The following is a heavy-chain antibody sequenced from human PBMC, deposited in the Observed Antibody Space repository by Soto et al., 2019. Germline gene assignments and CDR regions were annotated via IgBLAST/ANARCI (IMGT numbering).Heavy chain of an antibody. Sequence: SETLSLTCPVSGGSISSYYWSWIRQPPGKGLEWIGYIYYSGSTNYNPSLKSRVTISVDTSKNQFSLKLSSVTAADTAVYYCARVEAAAGTVDYWGQGTLVTVSS. CDR3: ARVEAAAGTVDY. CDR1: GGSISSYY. D-gene: IGHD6-13*01. CDR2: IYYSGST. V-gene: IGHV4-59*01. J-gene: IGHJ4*02.